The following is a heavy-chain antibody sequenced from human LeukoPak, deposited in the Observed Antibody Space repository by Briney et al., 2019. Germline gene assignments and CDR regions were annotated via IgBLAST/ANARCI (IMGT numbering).Heavy chain of an antibody. CDR3: AKDGYYYDSSGYYEGH. CDR1: GFTFSSYG. CDR2: IWYDGSNK. V-gene: IGHV3-33*06. J-gene: IGHJ4*02. Sequence: GGSLRLSCAASGFTFSSYGMHWVRQAPGKGLEWVAVIWYDGSNKYYADSVKGRFTISRDNSKNTLYLQMNSLRAEDTAVYYCAKDGYYYDSSGYYEGHWGQGTLVTVSS. D-gene: IGHD3-22*01.